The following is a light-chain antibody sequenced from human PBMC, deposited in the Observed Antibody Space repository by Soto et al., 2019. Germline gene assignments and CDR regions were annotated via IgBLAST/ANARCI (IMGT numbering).Light chain of an antibody. CDR1: QSVSSY. V-gene: IGKV3-11*01. CDR2: DAS. J-gene: IGKJ2*01. Sequence: EIVLTQSPATLSFSPGERATLSCRASQSVSSYLAWYQQKPGQAPRLLIYDASNRATGIPARFSGSGSGTDFTLTLSSLEPEDFAVYYCQQRSNWPFMYTFGQGTKLAIK. CDR3: QQRSNWPFMYT.